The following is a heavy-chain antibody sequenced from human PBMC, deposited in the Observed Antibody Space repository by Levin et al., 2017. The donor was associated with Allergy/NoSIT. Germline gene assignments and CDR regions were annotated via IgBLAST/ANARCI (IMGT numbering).Heavy chain of an antibody. CDR1: GGSISSYY. Sequence: SETLSLTCTVSGGSISSYYWSWIRQPPGKGLAWIGYIYYTGSTNYNPSLKSRVTISVDTSKHQFSLKLSSVTAADTAVYYCARGSHFWSGSFDHWGQGTLVTVSS. V-gene: IGHV4-59*01. J-gene: IGHJ4*02. CDR2: IYYTGST. CDR3: ARGSHFWSGSFDH. D-gene: IGHD3-3*02.